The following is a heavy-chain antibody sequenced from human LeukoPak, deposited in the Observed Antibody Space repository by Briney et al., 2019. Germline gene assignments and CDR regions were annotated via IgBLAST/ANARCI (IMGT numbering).Heavy chain of an antibody. J-gene: IGHJ6*03. V-gene: IGHV3-23*01. CDR2: ISGSGDNT. CDR1: GFSFSNYA. CDR3: ARAGYSSSWYLGWYMDV. Sequence: PGGSLRLSCAASGFSFSNYAMSWVRQAPGRGLEWVSGISGSGDNTYYADSVKGRFTVSRDNFKNTLYVQMNSLRAEDTAVYYCARAGYSSSWYLGWYMDVWGKGTTVTVSS. D-gene: IGHD6-13*01.